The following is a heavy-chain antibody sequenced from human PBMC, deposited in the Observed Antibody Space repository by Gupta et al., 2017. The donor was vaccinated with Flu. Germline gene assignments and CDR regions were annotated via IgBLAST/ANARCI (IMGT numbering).Heavy chain of an antibody. CDR1: GFTFSSYS. J-gene: IGHJ6*02. V-gene: IGHV3-21*01. Sequence: EVQLVESGGGLVKPGGSLRLSCAASGFTFSSYSMNWVRQAPGKGLEWVSSISSSSSYIYYADSVKGRVTISRDNAKNSLYLQMNSLRAEDTAVYYCARDEGPLRFLEWFKYYGMDVWGQGTTVTVSS. D-gene: IGHD3-3*01. CDR3: ARDEGPLRFLEWFKYYGMDV. CDR2: ISSSSSYI.